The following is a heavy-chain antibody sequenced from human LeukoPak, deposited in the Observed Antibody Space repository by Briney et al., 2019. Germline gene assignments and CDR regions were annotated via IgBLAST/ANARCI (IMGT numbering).Heavy chain of an antibody. J-gene: IGHJ4*02. CDR3: ARARADITLDY. Sequence: PSETLSLTCTVSGGSISSYYWSWIRQPPGKGLEWIGYIYYSGSTNYNPSLNSRGTISVDPSKYQFSLKLTSVTPADTAVYYCARARADITLDYWGQGTLVTVSS. CDR2: IYYSGST. V-gene: IGHV4-59*01. D-gene: IGHD3-10*01. CDR1: GGSISSYY.